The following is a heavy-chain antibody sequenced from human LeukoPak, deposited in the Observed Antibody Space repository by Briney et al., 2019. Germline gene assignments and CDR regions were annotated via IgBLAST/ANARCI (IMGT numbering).Heavy chain of an antibody. Sequence: PSETLSLTCTVSGGSISSYYWSWIRQPPGKGMEWIGFIYYSGSTNYNPSLKSRVTISVDTSKNQFSLRLSSVIAADTAVYYCASPGIVAAGTDRSFDYWGQGILVTVSS. CDR1: GGSISSYY. V-gene: IGHV4-59*01. J-gene: IGHJ4*02. CDR3: ASPGIVAAGTDRSFDY. CDR2: IYYSGST. D-gene: IGHD6-13*01.